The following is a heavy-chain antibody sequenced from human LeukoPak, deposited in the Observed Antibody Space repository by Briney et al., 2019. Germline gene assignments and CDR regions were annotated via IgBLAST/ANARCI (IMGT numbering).Heavy chain of an antibody. CDR2: ISGSGGST. CDR1: GFTFSSYW. Sequence: GGSLRLSCAASGFTFSSYWMSWVRQAPGKGLEWVSAISGSGGSTYYADSVKGRFTISRDNSKNTLYLQMNSLRAEDTAVYYCARVQRGIAVALDYWGQGTLATVSS. D-gene: IGHD6-19*01. V-gene: IGHV3-23*01. CDR3: ARVQRGIAVALDY. J-gene: IGHJ4*02.